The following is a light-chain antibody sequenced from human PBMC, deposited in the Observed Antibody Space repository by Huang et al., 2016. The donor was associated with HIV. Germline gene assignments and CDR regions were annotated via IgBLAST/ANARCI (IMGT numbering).Light chain of an antibody. J-gene: IGKJ3*01. CDR1: QSILDSYNNKNY. CDR3: QQYYDTPLT. V-gene: IGKV4-1*01. CDR2: WSF. Sequence: DIVMTQSPESLAVSLGERAAINCRSSQSILDSYNNKNYLAWYQQKPGQPPRLLIYWSFTRESGVPDRFLGTGSGTDFTLTISSLQAEDMAVYFCQQYYDTPLTFGPGTKVDIK.